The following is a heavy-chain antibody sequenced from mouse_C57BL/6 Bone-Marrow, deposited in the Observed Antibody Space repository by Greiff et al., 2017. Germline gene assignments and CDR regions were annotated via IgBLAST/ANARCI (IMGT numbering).Heavy chain of an antibody. V-gene: IGHV1-69*01. Sequence: VQLQQPGAELVMPGASVKLSCKASGYTFTSYWRHWVKQRPGQGLEWIGEIDPSDSYTNYNQKFKGKSTLSVDKSSSTAYMHLSSLTSVDSAVYYCATSLIGALDYWGQGTSVTVSS. CDR3: ATSLIGALDY. CDR1: GYTFTSYW. J-gene: IGHJ4*01. CDR2: IDPSDSYT.